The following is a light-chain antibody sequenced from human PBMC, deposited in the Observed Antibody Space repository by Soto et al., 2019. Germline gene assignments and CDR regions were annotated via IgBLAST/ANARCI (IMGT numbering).Light chain of an antibody. J-gene: IGKJ1*01. Sequence: EMVLTQSPGTLSLSPGERATLSCRASQSVRSNCLAWYQHKPGQAPRLLIYGTSSRATDIPDRFTGSGSGTDFTLTISRLEREDFAVYSCQQYGRPPQTFGQGTKVDIK. CDR3: QQYGRPPQT. CDR2: GTS. CDR1: QSVRSNC. V-gene: IGKV3-20*01.